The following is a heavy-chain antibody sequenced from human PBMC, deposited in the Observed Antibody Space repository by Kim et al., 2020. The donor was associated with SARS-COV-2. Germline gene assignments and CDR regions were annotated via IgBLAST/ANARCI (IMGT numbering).Heavy chain of an antibody. V-gene: IGHV3-33*01. D-gene: IGHD2-2*01. Sequence: GGSLRLSCAASGFTFSSYGMHWVRQAPGKGLEWVAVIWYDGSKKYCAASVKGRFTISRDNSKNTRYLQMTSLRAEDTAVYYCARDSLYCSSTSCYPWGWFDPWGPGTLVTVSS. CDR2: IWYDGSKK. CDR1: GFTFSSYG. CDR3: ARDSLYCSSTSCYPWGWFDP. J-gene: IGHJ5*02.